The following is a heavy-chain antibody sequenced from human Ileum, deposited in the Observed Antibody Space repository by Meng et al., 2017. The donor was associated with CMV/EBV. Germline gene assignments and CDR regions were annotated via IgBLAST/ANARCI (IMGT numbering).Heavy chain of an antibody. D-gene: IGHD1-1*01. J-gene: IGHJ4*02. CDR3: VRATDGASDY. Sequence: QLQHTRPALVQPSQPLSLICAISGDSVSSNRVAWNWIRQSPSRGLEWLGRTYYRSKWYNEYAVSVKSRITINPDTSKNQFSLQLNSVTPEDTAVYYCVRATDGASDYWGQGTLVTVSS. CDR2: TYYRSKWYN. V-gene: IGHV6-1*01. CDR1: GDSVSSNRVA.